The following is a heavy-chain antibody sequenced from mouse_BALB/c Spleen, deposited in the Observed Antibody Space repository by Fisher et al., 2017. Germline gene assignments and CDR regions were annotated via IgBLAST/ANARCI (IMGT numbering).Heavy chain of an antibody. V-gene: IGHV5-12-1*01. CDR3: ARHEYFDV. J-gene: IGHJ1*01. Sequence: RFTISRDNAKNTLYLQMSSLKSEDTAMYYCARHEYFDVWGAGTTVTVSS.